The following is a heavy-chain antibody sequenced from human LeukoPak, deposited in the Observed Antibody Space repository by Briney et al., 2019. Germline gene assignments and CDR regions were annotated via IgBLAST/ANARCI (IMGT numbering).Heavy chain of an antibody. CDR3: AKDSYGDSLGY. V-gene: IGHV3-9*01. J-gene: IGHJ4*02. CDR1: GFTFSSYA. D-gene: IGHD4-17*01. Sequence: GGSLRLSCAASGFTFSSYAMHWVRQAPGKGLEWVSGISWNSGSIGYADSVKGRFTISRDNAKNSLYLQMNSLRAEDTALYYCAKDSYGDSLGYWGQGTLVTVSS. CDR2: ISWNSGSI.